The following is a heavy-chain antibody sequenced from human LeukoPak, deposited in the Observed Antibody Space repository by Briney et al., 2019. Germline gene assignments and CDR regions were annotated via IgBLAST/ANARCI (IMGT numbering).Heavy chain of an antibody. Sequence: PSETLSLTCTVSGGSISSSSYYWGWIRQPPGKGLEWIGSIYYSGSTYYNPSLKSRVTISVDTSKNQFSLKLSSVTAADTAVYYCARDGIRIAAAGNWGQGTLVTVSS. CDR2: IYYSGST. CDR3: ARDGIRIAAAGN. CDR1: GGSISSSSYY. V-gene: IGHV4-39*07. D-gene: IGHD6-13*01. J-gene: IGHJ4*02.